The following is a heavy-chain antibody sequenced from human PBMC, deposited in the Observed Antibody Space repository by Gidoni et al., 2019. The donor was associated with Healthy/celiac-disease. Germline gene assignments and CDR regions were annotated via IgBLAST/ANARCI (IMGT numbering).Heavy chain of an antibody. Sequence: QVQLQQWGAGLLKPSETLSLTCAVYGGSFSGYYWSWIRQPPGKGLEWIGEINHSGSTNYNPSLKSRVTISVDTSKNQFSLKLSSVTAADTAVYYCACGYSSSWYPMYNWFDPWGQGTLVTVSS. D-gene: IGHD6-13*01. V-gene: IGHV4-34*01. J-gene: IGHJ5*02. CDR2: INHSGST. CDR3: ACGYSSSWYPMYNWFDP. CDR1: GGSFSGYY.